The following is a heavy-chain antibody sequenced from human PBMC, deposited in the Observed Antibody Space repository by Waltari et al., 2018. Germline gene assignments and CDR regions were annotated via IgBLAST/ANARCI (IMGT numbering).Heavy chain of an antibody. Sequence: QVQLVQSGAEVKKPGSSVKVSCKASGGPFSSYAISWVRQAPGQGLEWMGRIIPIFGTANYAQKFQGRVTITADESTSTAYMELSSLRSEDTAVYYCARVPTPYSSSWYYFDYWGQGTLVTVSS. V-gene: IGHV1-69*18. D-gene: IGHD6-13*01. CDR2: IIPIFGTA. CDR1: GGPFSSYA. J-gene: IGHJ4*02. CDR3: ARVPTPYSSSWYYFDY.